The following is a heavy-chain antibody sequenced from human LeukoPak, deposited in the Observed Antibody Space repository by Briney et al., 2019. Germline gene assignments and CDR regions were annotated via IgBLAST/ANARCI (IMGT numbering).Heavy chain of an antibody. D-gene: IGHD2-15*01. CDR1: GGTFSSYA. V-gene: IGHV1-69*05. Sequence: ASVKVSCKASGGTFSSYAISWVRQAPGQGLEWMGGIIPIFGTANYAQKFQGRVTMTTDTSTSTAYMELRSLRSDDTAVYYCAREGYSGQYCSGGSCYWGYWGQGTLVTVSS. CDR2: IIPIFGTA. J-gene: IGHJ4*02. CDR3: AREGYSGQYCSGGSCYWGY.